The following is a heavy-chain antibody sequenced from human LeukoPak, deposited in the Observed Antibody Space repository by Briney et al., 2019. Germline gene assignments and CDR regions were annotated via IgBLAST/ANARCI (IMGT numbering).Heavy chain of an antibody. J-gene: IGHJ6*02. CDR2: IYYTGTT. Sequence: SETLSLTCSVSGGSISTYYWSWIRQPPGKGLEWIGYIYYTGTTNYNPSLRSRVAMSVDTSRNQFSLRLSSVTAADTAVYYCAREDPQTTVPEGMDVWGHGTTVIVSS. CDR3: AREDPQTTVPEGMDV. CDR1: GGSISTYY. V-gene: IGHV4-59*01. D-gene: IGHD4-17*01.